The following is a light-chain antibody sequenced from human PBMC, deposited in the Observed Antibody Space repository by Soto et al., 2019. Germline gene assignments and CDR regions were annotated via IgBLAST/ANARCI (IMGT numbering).Light chain of an antibody. CDR2: DAS. CDR3: QQYHNWPIT. V-gene: IGKV3-15*01. J-gene: IGKJ5*01. Sequence: VRTQSPSTLSVSPGGVSTLSFSASQSVSTNLAWYQQKPGQAPRLLIYDASTRATGVPVRFSGSGSGTDFTLTISRLEPQDFAVYYCQQYHNWPITFGQGTRLEI. CDR1: QSVSTN.